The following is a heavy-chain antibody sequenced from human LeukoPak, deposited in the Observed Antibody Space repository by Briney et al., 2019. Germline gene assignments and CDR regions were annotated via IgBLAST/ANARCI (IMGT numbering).Heavy chain of an antibody. CDR3: ARVHSYAFDI. CDR1: GGTFGSYA. CDR2: IIPIFGTA. D-gene: IGHD5-18*01. V-gene: IGHV1-69*05. J-gene: IGHJ3*02. Sequence: GASVTVSCKASGGTFGSYAITWVRQAPGQGLEWMGGIIPIFGTANYAQKFQGRVTITTDESTSTAYMELSSLRSEDTAVYYCARVHSYAFDIWGQGTMVTVSS.